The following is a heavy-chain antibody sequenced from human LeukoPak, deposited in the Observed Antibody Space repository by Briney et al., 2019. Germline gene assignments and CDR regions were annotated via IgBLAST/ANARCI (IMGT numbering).Heavy chain of an antibody. J-gene: IGHJ4*02. CDR2: IYSGGST. CDR3: ARDRSSSGYYSY. V-gene: IGHV3-66*01. CDR1: GGSISSYY. D-gene: IGHD3-22*01. Sequence: ETLSLTCTVSGGSISSYYWSWIRQPPGKGLEWVSVIYSGGSTYYADSVKGRFTISRDNSKNTLYLQMNSLRAEDTAVYYCARDRSSSGYYSYWGQGTLVTVSS.